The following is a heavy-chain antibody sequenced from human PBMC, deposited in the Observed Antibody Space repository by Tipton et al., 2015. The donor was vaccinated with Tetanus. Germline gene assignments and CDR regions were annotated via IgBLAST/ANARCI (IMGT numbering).Heavy chain of an antibody. D-gene: IGHD3-22*01. CDR3: ARDYYDSSGYQTDAFDI. J-gene: IGHJ3*02. CDR2: INHSGST. V-gene: IGHV4-34*01. CDR1: GGSFSGYY. Sequence: TLSLTCAVYGGSFSGYYWSWIRQPPGKGLEWIGEINHSGSTNYNPSLKSRVTISVDTPKTQFSLKLSSVTAADTAVYYCARDYYDSSGYQTDAFDIWGQGTTVTVSS.